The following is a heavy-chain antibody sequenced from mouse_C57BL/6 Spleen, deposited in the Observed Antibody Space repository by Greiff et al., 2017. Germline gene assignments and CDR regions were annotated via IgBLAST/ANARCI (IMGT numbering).Heavy chain of an antibody. D-gene: IGHD2-4*01. V-gene: IGHV5-17*01. CDR1: GFTFSDYG. Sequence: VQLKESGGGLVKPGGSLKLSCAASGFTFSDYGMHWVRQAPEKGLEWVAYISSGSSTIYYADTVKGRFTISRDNAKNTLFLQMTSLRSEDTAMYYCARYPYDYDGYYAMDYWGQGTSVTVSS. J-gene: IGHJ4*01. CDR2: ISSGSSTI. CDR3: ARYPYDYDGYYAMDY.